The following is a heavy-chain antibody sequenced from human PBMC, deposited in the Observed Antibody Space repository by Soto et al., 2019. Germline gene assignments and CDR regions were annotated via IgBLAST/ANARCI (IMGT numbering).Heavy chain of an antibody. CDR1: GFTFSSYA. CDR3: AKDPGDYPSDYFDY. V-gene: IGHV3-23*01. J-gene: IGHJ4*02. D-gene: IGHD4-17*01. Sequence: EVQLLESGGGLVQPGGSLRLSCAASGFTFSSYAMSWVRQAPGKWLEWVSAISGSGFSTYYADSVKGRFTVSRDTSKNTLFLQMHSLRAEDTAVYYCAKDPGDYPSDYFDYWGQGTLVTVSS. CDR2: ISGSGFST.